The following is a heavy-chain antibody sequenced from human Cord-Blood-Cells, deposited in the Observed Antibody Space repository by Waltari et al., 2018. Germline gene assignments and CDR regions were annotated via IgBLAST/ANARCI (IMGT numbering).Heavy chain of an antibody. CDR1: GFTFSSYS. Sequence: EVQLVESGGGLVQPGGSLRLSCAAYGFTFSSYSMNWVRQAPGKGLEWVSYISSSSSTIYYADSVKGRFTISRDNAKNSLYLQMNSLRAEDTAVYYCARFPSRRGGAFDIWGQGTMVTVSS. V-gene: IGHV3-48*01. CDR2: ISSSSSTI. CDR3: ARFPSRRGGAFDI. D-gene: IGHD3-10*01. J-gene: IGHJ3*02.